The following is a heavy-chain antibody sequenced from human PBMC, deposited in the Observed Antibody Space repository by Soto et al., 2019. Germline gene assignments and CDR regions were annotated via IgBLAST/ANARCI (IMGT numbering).Heavy chain of an antibody. Sequence: ASVKVSCKASGYTFTRYYMHWVRQAPGQGLEWMVIIIPSGGSTTYAQKFQEQFSLKLSFVTATDTAVYYCARHVNLPLAGTGFDSWGRGTLVTVSS. V-gene: IGHV1-46*01. CDR1: GYTFTRYY. J-gene: IGHJ4*02. D-gene: IGHD6-19*01. CDR3: GFDS. CDR2: IIPSGGST.